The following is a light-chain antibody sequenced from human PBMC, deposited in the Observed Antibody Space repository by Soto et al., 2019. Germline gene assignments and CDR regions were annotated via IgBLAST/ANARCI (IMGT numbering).Light chain of an antibody. J-gene: IGLJ1*01. CDR3: QSYDSSLSGFYV. CDR1: SSNIGAGYD. CDR2: ANS. V-gene: IGLV1-40*01. Sequence: QSVLTQPPSVSGAPGQRVTISCTGSSSNIGAGYDVHWYQQLPGTAPKLLIHANSNRPSGVPDRFSCSKSGTSASLAITGLQAEDEADYYCQSYDSSLSGFYVFGTGTKLTVL.